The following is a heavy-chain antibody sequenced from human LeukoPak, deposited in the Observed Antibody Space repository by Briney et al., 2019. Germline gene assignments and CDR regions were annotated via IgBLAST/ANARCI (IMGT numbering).Heavy chain of an antibody. V-gene: IGHV3-23*01. CDR2: ISGSGDFT. CDR3: ARDLMVRGVIITGFDY. CDR1: GFTFSNYG. D-gene: IGHD3-10*01. J-gene: IGHJ4*02. Sequence: GGSLRLSCAASGFTFSNYGMSWVRQAPGKGLEWVSDISGSGDFTYYADSVKGRFTISRDPSKNTLFLHMNSLRAEDTALYYCARDLMVRGVIITGFDYWGQGTLVTVSS.